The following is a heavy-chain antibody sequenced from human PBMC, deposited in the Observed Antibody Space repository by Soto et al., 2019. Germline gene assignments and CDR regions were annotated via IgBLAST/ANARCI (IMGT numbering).Heavy chain of an antibody. CDR2: IIPIFGTA. CDR3: ANYYGSGSYSWDSRNWFDH. V-gene: IGHV1-69*13. J-gene: IGHJ5*02. CDR1: VGTFSSYA. Sequence: SVKVSCKASVGTFSSYAISWVRQAPGQGLEWMGGIIPIFGTANYAQKFQGRVTITADESTSTAYMELSSLRSEDTAVYYCANYYGSGSYSWDSRNWFDHWGQGTLVTVSS. D-gene: IGHD3-10*01.